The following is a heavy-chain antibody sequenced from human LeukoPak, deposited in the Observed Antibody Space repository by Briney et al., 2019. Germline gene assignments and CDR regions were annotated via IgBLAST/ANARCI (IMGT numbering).Heavy chain of an antibody. CDR1: GFTFSRNS. D-gene: IGHD5-18*01. J-gene: IGHJ4*02. CDR3: AGGYNYGYHYYFDY. V-gene: IGHV3-66*01. Sequence: GGSLRLSCAVSGFTASGFTFSRNSMSWVRQAPGKGLEWVSVIYSGGSTYYADSVKGRFTISRDNSKNTLNLQMNSLRAEDTAVYYCAGGYNYGYHYYFDYWGQGTLVTVSS. CDR2: IYSGGST.